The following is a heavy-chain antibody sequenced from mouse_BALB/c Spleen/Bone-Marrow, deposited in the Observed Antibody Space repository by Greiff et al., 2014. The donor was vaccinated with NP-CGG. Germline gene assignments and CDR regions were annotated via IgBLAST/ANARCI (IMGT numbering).Heavy chain of an antibody. Sequence: VRLQQSGAELARPGASVKLSCKASGYTFTTFTIHWMKQRPGQGLEWIGYIIPSSGYTNYNQKFKDKSTLTADKSSSTAYMQLSSLTPEDTAVYYCAIRYYAMDYWGQGTSVTVSS. CDR2: IIPSSGYT. CDR3: AIRYYAMDY. V-gene: IGHV1-4*01. J-gene: IGHJ4*01. CDR1: GYTFTTFT. D-gene: IGHD1-1*01.